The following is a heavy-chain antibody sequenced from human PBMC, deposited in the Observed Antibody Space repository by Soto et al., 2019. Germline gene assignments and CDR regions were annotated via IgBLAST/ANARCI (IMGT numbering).Heavy chain of an antibody. CDR2: IKSKTDGGTT. CDR3: NTELQDLVVVPADISGDCSGGSCYLFLDAFDI. D-gene: IGHD2-15*01. Sequence: LRLSRAASGFSFSNTWMSWVRQAPGKGLEWVGRIKSKTDGGTTDYAAPVKGRFTISRDDSKNTLYLQMNSLKTEDTAVYYCNTELQDLVVVPADISGDCSGGSCYLFLDAFDIWGQGTMLT. V-gene: IGHV3-15*01. CDR1: GFSFSNTW. J-gene: IGHJ3*02.